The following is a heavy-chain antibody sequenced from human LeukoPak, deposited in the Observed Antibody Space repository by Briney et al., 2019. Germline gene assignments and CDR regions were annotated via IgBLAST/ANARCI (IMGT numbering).Heavy chain of an antibody. V-gene: IGHV3-74*01. CDR1: GFTFSSYW. CDR2: IASDGSST. D-gene: IGHD6-6*01. Sequence: GGSLRLSCAASGFTFSSYWMNWVRQAPGKGLVWVSRIASDGSSTTYADSVKGRFSISRDNAKNTLYLQMNSLRAEDTAVYYCARVHFSSSPYFGYWGQGTLVTVSS. CDR3: ARVHFSSSPYFGY. J-gene: IGHJ4*02.